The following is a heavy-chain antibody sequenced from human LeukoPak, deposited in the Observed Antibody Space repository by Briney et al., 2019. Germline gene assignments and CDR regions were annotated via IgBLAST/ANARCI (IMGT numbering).Heavy chain of an antibody. CDR1: GFTFSSYT. CDR3: ARGRSSGYYFFDY. Sequence: PGGSLRLSCAASGFTFSSYTMNWVRQAPGEGLEWVSSITGSGSDIYYADSVKGRFTISRDNAKNSLYLQMNSLRAEDTAVYYCARGRSSGYYFFDYWGQGTLVTVSS. J-gene: IGHJ4*02. CDR2: ITGSGSDI. V-gene: IGHV3-21*01. D-gene: IGHD3-22*01.